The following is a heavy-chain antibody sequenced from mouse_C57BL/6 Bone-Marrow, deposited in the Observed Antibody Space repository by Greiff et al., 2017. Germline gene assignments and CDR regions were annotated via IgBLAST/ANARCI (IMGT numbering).Heavy chain of an antibody. CDR1: GYTFTSYW. J-gene: IGHJ4*01. V-gene: IGHV1-69*01. D-gene: IGHD1-1*01. CDR2: IDPSDSYT. CDR3: AREDIYYYGSSYGAMDY. Sequence: QVQLQQPGAELVMPGASVKLSCKASGYTFTSYWMHWVKQRPGQGLEWIGEIDPSDSYTNYNQKFKGKSTLTVDKSSSTAYMQLISLTSEDSAVYYCAREDIYYYGSSYGAMDYWGQGTSVTVSS.